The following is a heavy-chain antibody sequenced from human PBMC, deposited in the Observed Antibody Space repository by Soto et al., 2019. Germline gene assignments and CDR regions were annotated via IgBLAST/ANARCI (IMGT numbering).Heavy chain of an antibody. CDR2: IIPILGIA. V-gene: IGHV1-69*02. J-gene: IGHJ4*02. D-gene: IGHD6-6*01. CDR3: ATQNMAARLGY. Sequence: SVKVSCKASGGAFSWFTISWVRQAPGQGLEWMGRIIPILGIANYAQKFQGRVTITADKSTSTAYMDLSSLRSEDTAIYYCATQNMAARLGYWGQGTLVTVSS. CDR1: GGAFSWFT.